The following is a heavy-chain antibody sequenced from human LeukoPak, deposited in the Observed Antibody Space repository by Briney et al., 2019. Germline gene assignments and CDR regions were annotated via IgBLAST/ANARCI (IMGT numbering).Heavy chain of an antibody. CDR3: ARGKIWTTMVRGDAHFDY. Sequence: SETLSLTCAVYEGSFSGYYWSWIRQPPGKGLEWIGEINHSGSTNYNPSLKSRVTISVDTSKNQFSLKLSSVTAADTAVYYCARGKIWTTMVRGDAHFDYWGQGTLVTVSS. CDR2: INHSGST. J-gene: IGHJ4*02. V-gene: IGHV4-34*01. D-gene: IGHD3-10*01. CDR1: EGSFSGYY.